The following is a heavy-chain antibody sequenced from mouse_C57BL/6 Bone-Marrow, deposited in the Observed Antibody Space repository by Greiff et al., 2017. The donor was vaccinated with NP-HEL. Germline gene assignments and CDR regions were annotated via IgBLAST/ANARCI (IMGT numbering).Heavy chain of an antibody. V-gene: IGHV5-17*01. D-gene: IGHD2-4*01. CDR2: ISSGSSTI. CDR1: GFTFSDYG. J-gene: IGHJ1*03. CDR3: ASTMITPYWYFDV. Sequence: EVMLVESGGGLVKPGGSLKLSCAASGFTFSDYGMHWVRQAPEKGLEWVAYISSGSSTIYYADTVKGRFTISRDNAKNTLFLQMTSLRSEDTAMYSWASTMITPYWYFDVWGTGTTVTVSS.